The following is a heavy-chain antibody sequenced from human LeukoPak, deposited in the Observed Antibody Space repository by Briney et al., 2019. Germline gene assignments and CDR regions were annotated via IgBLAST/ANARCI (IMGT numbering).Heavy chain of an antibody. CDR1: GGTFSSYA. V-gene: IGHV1-69*05. CDR3: ATASGGYYGSGSYYGY. J-gene: IGHJ4*02. D-gene: IGHD3-10*01. Sequence: SVTVSCKASGGTFSSYAISWVRQAPGQGLEWMGGIIPIFGAANYAQKFQGRVTITTDESTSTAYMELSSLRSEDTAVYYCATASGGYYGSGSYYGYWGQGTLVTVSS. CDR2: IIPIFGAA.